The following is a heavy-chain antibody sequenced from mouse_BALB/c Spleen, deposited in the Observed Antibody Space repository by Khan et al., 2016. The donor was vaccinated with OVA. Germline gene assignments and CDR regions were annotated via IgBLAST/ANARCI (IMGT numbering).Heavy chain of an antibody. CDR1: GYTFTSYT. J-gene: IGHJ3*01. CDR2: INPSNIYT. D-gene: IGHD2-1*01. CDR3: SRVGPCHCNCGAWFAY. V-gene: IGHV1-4*01. Sequence: QVQLQQSGAELARPGASVKMSCKASGYTFTSYTIHWVKQRPGQGLEWIGYINPSNIYTNYNQKFRDKATLTADKSSRTAYIQLSSVTSEDTAVYYCSRVGPCHCNCGAWFAYWGQGTLVTVSA.